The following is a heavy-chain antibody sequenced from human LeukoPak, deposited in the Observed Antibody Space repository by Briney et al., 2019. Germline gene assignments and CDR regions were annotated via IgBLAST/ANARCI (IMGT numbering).Heavy chain of an antibody. CDR2: IKQDGSEK. J-gene: IGHJ4*02. CDR3: ARDGTYTDYDPDFDI. D-gene: IGHD5-12*01. V-gene: IGHV3-7*04. Sequence: GGSLGLSCAASGFTFSRFWMSWVRQAPGKGLEWVANIKQDGSEKYYVDSVKGRFTISRDNAKNSLYLQMNSLRAEDTAVFCCARDGTYTDYDPDFDIWGQGTLVTVSS. CDR1: GFTFSRFW.